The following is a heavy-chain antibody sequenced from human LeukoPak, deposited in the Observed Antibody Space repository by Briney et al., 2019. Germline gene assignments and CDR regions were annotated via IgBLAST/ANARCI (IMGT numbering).Heavy chain of an antibody. CDR2: ISSSSSYI. D-gene: IGHD6-13*01. CDR1: GFTFSSYS. Sequence: GGSLRLSCAASGFTFSSYSMNWVRQGPGEWLEWVSSISSSSSYIYYADSVKGRFTISRDNAKNSLYLQMNSLRAEDTAVYYCAREAPYSSSCDYWGQGTMVTVSS. V-gene: IGHV3-21*01. J-gene: IGHJ4*02. CDR3: AREAPYSSSCDY.